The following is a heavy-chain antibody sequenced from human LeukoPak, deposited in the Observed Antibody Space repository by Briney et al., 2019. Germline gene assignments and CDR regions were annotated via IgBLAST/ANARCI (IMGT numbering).Heavy chain of an antibody. Sequence: GGTLRLSCAASGFTFSSYGMSWVRQAPGKGLEWVALISYDGSNKYYADSVKGRFTISRDNSKNTLYLQMNSLRVEDTAVYYCASEGYGGNSDAFDIWGQGTMVTVS. J-gene: IGHJ3*02. D-gene: IGHD4-23*01. V-gene: IGHV3-30*03. CDR2: ISYDGSNK. CDR1: GFTFSSYG. CDR3: ASEGYGGNSDAFDI.